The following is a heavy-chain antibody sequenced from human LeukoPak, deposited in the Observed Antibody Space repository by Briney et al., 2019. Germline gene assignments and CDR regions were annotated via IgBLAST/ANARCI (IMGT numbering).Heavy chain of an antibody. J-gene: IGHJ6*02. CDR1: GYTFTGYY. V-gene: IGHV1-46*01. D-gene: IGHD3-3*01. Sequence: ASVKVFCKASGYTFTGYYMHWVRQAPGQGLEWMGIINPSGGSTSYAQKFQGRVTMTRDTSTSTVYMELSSLRSEDTAVYYCARDRSPSSTITIFGVVIISGMDVWGQGTTVTVSS. CDR3: ARDRSPSSTITIFGVVIISGMDV. CDR2: INPSGGST.